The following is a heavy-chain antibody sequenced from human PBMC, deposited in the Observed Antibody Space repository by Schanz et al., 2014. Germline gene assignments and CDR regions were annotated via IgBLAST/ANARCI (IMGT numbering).Heavy chain of an antibody. J-gene: IGHJ5*02. D-gene: IGHD6-25*01. CDR1: GGSISSGTYY. V-gene: IGHV4-61*02. Sequence: QVQLQESGPGLVKPSQTLSLTCIVSGGSISSGTYYWSWLRQPAGKGLEWIGRIYTRGSTNYNPALNIRSAKSLNTSKNQFPLRRSSVTAADTAVYYCARETLSGYNWFDPWGQGSLVTVSS. CDR3: ARETLSGYNWFDP. CDR2: IYTRGST.